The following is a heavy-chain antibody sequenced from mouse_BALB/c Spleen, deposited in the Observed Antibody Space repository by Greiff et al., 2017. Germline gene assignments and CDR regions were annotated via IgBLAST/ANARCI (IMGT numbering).Heavy chain of an antibody. CDR3: ASGYDGYYVAWFAY. CDR1: GYTFTDYA. J-gene: IGHJ3*01. Sequence: QVHVKQSGPELVRPGVSVKISCKGSGYTFTDYAMHWVKQSHAKSLEWIGVISTYYGNTNYNQKFKGKATMTVDKSSSTAYMELARLTSEDSAIYYCASGYDGYYVAWFAYWGQGTLVTVSA. CDR2: ISTYYGNT. D-gene: IGHD2-3*01. V-gene: IGHV1-67*01.